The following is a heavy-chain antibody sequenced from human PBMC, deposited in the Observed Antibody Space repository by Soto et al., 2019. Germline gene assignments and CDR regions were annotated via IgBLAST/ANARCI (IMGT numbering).Heavy chain of an antibody. CDR3: ARGFRVAATRWWFDP. J-gene: IGHJ5*02. CDR1: GYTFTSYD. D-gene: IGHD2-15*01. Sequence: QVQLVQSGAEVKKPGASVKVSCKASGYTFTSYDISWVRQAPGQGLEWMGWISTYNGYTNYAQKLQGRVTMTTDTSTSTAYMELGSLRPDDTAVYYCARGFRVAATRWWFDPWGQGTLVTVSS. CDR2: ISTYNGYT. V-gene: IGHV1-18*01.